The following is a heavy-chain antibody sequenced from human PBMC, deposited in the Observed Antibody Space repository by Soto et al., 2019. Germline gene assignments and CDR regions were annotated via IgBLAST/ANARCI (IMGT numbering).Heavy chain of an antibody. CDR2: INPYSGGA. CDR1: GYTFTGYF. Sequence: ASVKVSCKASGYTFTGYFMHWVRQAPGQGLEWMGWINPYSGGADYAQSFQGRVTMARDTSISTVYMELSRLRFDDTAVYYCARVIRGAYYNSPLDTWGQGTVVTVSS. V-gene: IGHV1-2*02. CDR3: ARVIRGAYYNSPLDT. D-gene: IGHD3-10*01. J-gene: IGHJ5*02.